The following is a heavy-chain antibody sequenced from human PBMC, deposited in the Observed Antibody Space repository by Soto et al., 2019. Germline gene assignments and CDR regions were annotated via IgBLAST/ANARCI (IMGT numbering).Heavy chain of an antibody. CDR2: IYYTGTT. CDR3: ARLGGFYQSLDS. D-gene: IGHD3-22*01. J-gene: IGHJ5*01. V-gene: IGHV4-61*05. CDR1: GGSISSSSYY. Sequence: SETLSLTCTVSGGSISSSSYYWSWIRQPPGKGLEWIGYIYYTGTTTYNPSIKSRVTISVDSSKNQFPLNLTSVSAADTAVYYCARLGGFYQSLDSWGQGTLVTVSS.